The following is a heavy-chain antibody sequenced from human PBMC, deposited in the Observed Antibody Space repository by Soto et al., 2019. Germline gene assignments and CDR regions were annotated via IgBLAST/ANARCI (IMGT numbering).Heavy chain of an antibody. Sequence: QVQLVESGGGVVKPGRSLRLSCAASGFTFSSYAMHWVRQAPGKGLEWVAVISYDGSNKYYADSVKGRFTISRDNSKNTLYLQMNSLRAEDTAVYYCARGPNHLLLPDYWGQGTLVTVSS. V-gene: IGHV3-30-3*01. J-gene: IGHJ4*02. CDR2: ISYDGSNK. CDR1: GFTFSSYA. CDR3: ARGPNHLLLPDY. D-gene: IGHD3-22*01.